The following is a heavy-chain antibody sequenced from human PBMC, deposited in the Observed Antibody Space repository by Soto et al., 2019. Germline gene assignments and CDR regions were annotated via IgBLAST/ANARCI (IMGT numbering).Heavy chain of an antibody. CDR3: AKGAGAGYSSSWLFDS. V-gene: IGHV3-23*01. CDR2: FSRSDDSR. D-gene: IGHD6-13*01. Sequence: HPGGSLRLSCAASGFTFDMYAMSWVRQAPGKGLEWVAAFSRSDDSRYYADSVKGRFTVSRDNSKKTLSLQMNSLRAEDTAVYYCAKGAGAGYSSSWLFDSWGQGTLVTVSS. CDR1: GFTFDMYA. J-gene: IGHJ4*02.